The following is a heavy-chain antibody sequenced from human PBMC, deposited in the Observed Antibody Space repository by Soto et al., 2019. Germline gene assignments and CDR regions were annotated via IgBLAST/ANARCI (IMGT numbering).Heavy chain of an antibody. D-gene: IGHD6-13*01. CDR3: AKDFTAAGTGKLAP. CDR2: ISGSGGST. Sequence: GGSLRLSCAASGFTFSSYAMSWVRQAPGKGLEWVSAISGSGGSTYYADSVKGRFTISRDNSKNTLYLQMNSLRAEDTAVYYCAKDFTAAGTGKLAPWGQGTLVTVSS. J-gene: IGHJ5*02. CDR1: GFTFSSYA. V-gene: IGHV3-23*01.